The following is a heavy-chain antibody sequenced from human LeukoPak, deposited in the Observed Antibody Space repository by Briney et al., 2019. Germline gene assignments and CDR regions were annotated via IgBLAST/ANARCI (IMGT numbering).Heavy chain of an antibody. V-gene: IGHV4-4*07. CDR2: IYTSGST. D-gene: IGHD6-13*01. CDR3: ARDGWVGRQQLVPGRDAFGI. J-gene: IGHJ3*02. Sequence: SETLSLTCTVSGGSISSYYWSWIRQPAGKGLEWIGRIYTSGSTNYNPSLKSRVTMSVDTSKNQFSLKLSSVTAADTAVYYCARDGWVGRQQLVPGRDAFGIWGQGTMVTVSS. CDR1: GGSISSYY.